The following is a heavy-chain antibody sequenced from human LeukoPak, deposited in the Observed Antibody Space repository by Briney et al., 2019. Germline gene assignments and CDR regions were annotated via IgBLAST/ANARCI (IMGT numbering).Heavy chain of an antibody. CDR1: GFTFSSYA. CDR3: ARDYSSGWYEGLFDY. D-gene: IGHD6-19*01. V-gene: IGHV3-30*04. J-gene: IGHJ4*02. CDR2: ISYDGSNK. Sequence: PGRSLRLSCAASGFTFSSYAMHWVRQAPGKGLEWVAVISYDGSNKYHADSVKGRFTISRDNSKNTLYLQMNSLRAEDTAVYYCARDYSSGWYEGLFDYWGQGTLVTVSS.